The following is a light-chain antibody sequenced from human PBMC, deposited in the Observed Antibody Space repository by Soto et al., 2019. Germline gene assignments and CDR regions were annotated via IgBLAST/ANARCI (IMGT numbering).Light chain of an antibody. CDR1: SSDVGGYNY. J-gene: IGLJ2*01. CDR3: NSYTSSSTYVV. V-gene: IGLV2-14*01. CDR2: EVS. Sequence: QSALTQPASVSGSPGQSITISCTGTSSDVGGYNYVSWYQQHPGKAPKLMIYEVSNRPSGVSNRFSGSKSGNTASLTISGLQAEDEADYYCNSYTSSSTYVVFGRGTKLTVL.